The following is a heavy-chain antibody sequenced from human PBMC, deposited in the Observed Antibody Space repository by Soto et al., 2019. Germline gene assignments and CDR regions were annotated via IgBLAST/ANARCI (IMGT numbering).Heavy chain of an antibody. Sequence: SSETMSLTCTVSGGPFPNGGYYWSWIRQEPGKGLEWIGYTHSSGDTSYNPFLRSRVTISTDTSKTQFSLRLRSLTSADTAVYYCARGDSQVSSVFDYWGQGMLVTVSS. D-gene: IGHD3-16*01. V-gene: IGHV4-31*03. CDR1: GGPFPNGGYY. CDR2: THSSGDT. CDR3: ARGDSQVSSVFDY. J-gene: IGHJ4*02.